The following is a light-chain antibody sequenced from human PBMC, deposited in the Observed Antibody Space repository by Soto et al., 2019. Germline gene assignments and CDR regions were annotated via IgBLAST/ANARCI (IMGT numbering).Light chain of an antibody. Sequence: QSVLTQPASVSGSPGQSITISCTGTSSDIGNYDFVSWYQQVPGTAPKAMIYEVSSRPSGGSNRFSGSKSGNTASLTISGLQAEDEAYYYCSSYTTSTSFILFGGGTKLTVL. CDR3: SSYTTSTSFIL. CDR1: SSDIGNYDF. V-gene: IGLV2-14*01. CDR2: EVS. J-gene: IGLJ2*01.